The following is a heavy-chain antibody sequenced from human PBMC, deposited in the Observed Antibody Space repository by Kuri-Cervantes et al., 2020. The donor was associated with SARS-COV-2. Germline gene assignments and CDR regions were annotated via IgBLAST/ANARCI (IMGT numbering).Heavy chain of an antibody. Sequence: GESLKISCAASGFTFSGSAMHWVRQAPGKGLEWVAFIRYDGSNKYYADSVKGRFTISRDNSKNTLYLQMNSLRAEDTAVYYCTTLIDYWGQGALVTVSS. CDR2: IRYDGSNK. J-gene: IGHJ4*02. CDR3: TTLIDY. CDR1: GFTFSGSA. V-gene: IGHV3-30*02.